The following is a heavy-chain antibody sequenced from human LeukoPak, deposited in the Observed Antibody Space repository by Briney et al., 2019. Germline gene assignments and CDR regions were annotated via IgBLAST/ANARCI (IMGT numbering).Heavy chain of an antibody. CDR2: INPNSGGT. J-gene: IGHJ4*02. CDR1: GYTFTGYY. D-gene: IGHD2-8*01. V-gene: IGHV1-2*02. Sequence: ASVKVSCKASGYTFTGYYMHWVRQAPGQGLEWMGWINPNSGGTNYAQKFQGRATMTRDKSISTAYMELYSLRSDDTAVYYCARDPPGVRYGRPIFDFWGQGTLVTVSS. CDR3: ARDPPGVRYGRPIFDF.